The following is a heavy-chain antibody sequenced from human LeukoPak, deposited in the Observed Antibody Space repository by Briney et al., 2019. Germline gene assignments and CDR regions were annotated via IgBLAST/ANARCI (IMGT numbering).Heavy chain of an antibody. CDR3: SRDGFRGDSSDPFDY. CDR1: GVSFSSDW. J-gene: IGHJ4*02. Sequence: GTLCLSCAVSGVSFSSDWMHWVRQAPGKGLVWVSRINSNGSSTTYADSVKGRFTFSRDNAKTTLYLQMNSLRAEATAADFCSRDGFRGDSSDPFDYWGQGTLVTVSS. D-gene: IGHD3-22*01. V-gene: IGHV3-74*01. CDR2: INSNGSST.